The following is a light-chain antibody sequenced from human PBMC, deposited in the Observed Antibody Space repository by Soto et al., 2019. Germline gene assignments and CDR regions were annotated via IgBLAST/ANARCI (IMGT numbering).Light chain of an antibody. V-gene: IGLV2-14*03. CDR3: YSDTSSSTYV. CDR1: SSDVGGFNY. CDR2: DVT. Sequence: QSALTQPASVSGSPGQSITIYCTGTSSDVGGFNYVSWYQQHPGKAPKLMIYDVTNRPSGVSYRFSGSKSGNTASLTISGLQAEDEADYYCYSDTSSSTYVFGTGTKVTVL. J-gene: IGLJ1*01.